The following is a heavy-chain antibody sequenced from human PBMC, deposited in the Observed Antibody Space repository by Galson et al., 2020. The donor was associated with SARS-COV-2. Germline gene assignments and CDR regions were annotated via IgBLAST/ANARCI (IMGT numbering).Heavy chain of an antibody. Sequence: GGSLRLSCAASGFTFGTYAMSWVRQAPGKGPERLSAISGCGGSTSYADSVKGRFTISRDNSKNTLYLQMNSLRAEDTAVYYCAKGYVPYVILTGYQHWGQGTLVTVSS. J-gene: IGHJ1*01. CDR3: AKGYVPYVILTGYQH. CDR2: ISGCGGST. CDR1: GFTFGTYA. V-gene: IGHV3-23*01. D-gene: IGHD3-9*01.